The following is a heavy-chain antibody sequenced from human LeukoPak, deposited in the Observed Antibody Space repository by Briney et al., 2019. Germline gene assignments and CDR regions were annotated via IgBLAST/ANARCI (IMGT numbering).Heavy chain of an antibody. V-gene: IGHV3-21*01. D-gene: IGHD2-2*01. CDR2: ISSSSSYI. Sequence: MSGGSLRLSCEASGFTFSSYSMNWVRQAPGKGLEWVSSISSSSSYIYYADSVKGRFTISRDNAKNSLYLQMNSLRAEDTAVYYCARDGDIVVVPADLDYWGQGTLVTVSS. J-gene: IGHJ4*02. CDR1: GFTFSSYS. CDR3: ARDGDIVVVPADLDY.